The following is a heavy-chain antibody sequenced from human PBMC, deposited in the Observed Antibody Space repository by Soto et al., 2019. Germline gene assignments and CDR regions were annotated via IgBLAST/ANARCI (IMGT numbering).Heavy chain of an antibody. V-gene: IGHV1-8*01. CDR2: MSPNSGNT. CDR3: ARHGLPYYYYYTDV. J-gene: IGHJ6*03. CDR1: GYTFTNYD. Sequence: ASVKVSCKASGYTFTNYDINWVRQATGQGLEWMGWMSPNSGNTGYAQKFQGRVTMTNNTSIKTAFMELSSLTSEDTAVYYCARHGLPYYYYYTDVWGKGTTVTVSS. D-gene: IGHD5-12*01.